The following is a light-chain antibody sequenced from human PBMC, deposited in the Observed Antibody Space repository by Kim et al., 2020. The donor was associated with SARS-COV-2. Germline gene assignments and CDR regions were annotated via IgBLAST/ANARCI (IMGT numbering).Light chain of an antibody. CDR1: EDIKNF. V-gene: IGKV3-15*01. CDR2: GAS. J-gene: IGKJ2*01. CDR3: QQYSKWLMYT. Sequence: PGERATLSCRASEDIKNFLAWYQQKPGQTPRLLIYGASTRATGVPARFSGSGSGTGFTLTISSLQSEDFAVYYCQQYSKWLMYTFGQGTKLEI.